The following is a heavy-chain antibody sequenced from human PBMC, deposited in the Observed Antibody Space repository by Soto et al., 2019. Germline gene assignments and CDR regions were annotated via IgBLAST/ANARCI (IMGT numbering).Heavy chain of an antibody. CDR1: EFTFSNYA. Sequence: EVQLLESGGGLVQPGGSLRLSCAASEFTFSNYAMSWVRQAPGKGLEWVSAISYGGGTTYYADSVKGRFTISRDNYLQMNSLRAEDTAVYYCAKNPGYYYDSTGYHFDYWGQGTLVTVSS. CDR3: AKNPGYYYDSTGYHFDY. CDR2: ISYGGGTT. V-gene: IGHV3-23*01. J-gene: IGHJ4*02. D-gene: IGHD3-22*01.